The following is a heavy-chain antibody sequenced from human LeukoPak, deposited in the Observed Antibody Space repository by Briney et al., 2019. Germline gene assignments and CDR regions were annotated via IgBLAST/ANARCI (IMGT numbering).Heavy chain of an antibody. Sequence: GGSLRLSCAASGFTFDDYAMHWVRQAPGKGLEWVSGISWNSGSIGYADSVKGRFTISRDNAKNSLYLQMNSPRAEDTALYYCAKDLHFYYDSSGGGYDYWGQGTLVTVSS. CDR2: ISWNSGSI. V-gene: IGHV3-9*01. CDR1: GFTFDDYA. J-gene: IGHJ4*02. CDR3: AKDLHFYYDSSGGGYDY. D-gene: IGHD3-22*01.